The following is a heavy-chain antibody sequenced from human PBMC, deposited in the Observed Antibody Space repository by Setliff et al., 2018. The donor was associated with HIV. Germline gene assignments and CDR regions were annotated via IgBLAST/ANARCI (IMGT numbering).Heavy chain of an antibody. CDR1: GFTFSAYV. CDR3: APIRDGYNYFFDI. V-gene: IGHV3-23*01. J-gene: IGHJ3*02. D-gene: IGHD5-12*01. CDR2: ISARSDYS. Sequence: GGSLRLSCAASGFTFSAYVMSWIRQAPGRGPEWVSAISARSDYSYAADSMKGRFTISRDNSKNTLYLQMTDLRAEDTAIYYCAPIRDGYNYFFDIWGQGTMVTVSS.